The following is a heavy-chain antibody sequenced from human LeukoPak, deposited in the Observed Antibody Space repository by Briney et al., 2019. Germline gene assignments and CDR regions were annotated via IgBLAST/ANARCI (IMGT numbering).Heavy chain of an antibody. CDR3: AELGITMIGGV. Sequence: GGSLRLSCAASGFTFSSYEMNWVRQAPGKGLEWASYISSSGSTIYYADSVKGRFTISRDNAKNSLYLQMNSLRAEDTAVYYCAELGITMIGGVWGKGTTVTVSS. CDR1: GFTFSSYE. J-gene: IGHJ6*04. D-gene: IGHD3-10*02. V-gene: IGHV3-48*03. CDR2: ISSSGSTI.